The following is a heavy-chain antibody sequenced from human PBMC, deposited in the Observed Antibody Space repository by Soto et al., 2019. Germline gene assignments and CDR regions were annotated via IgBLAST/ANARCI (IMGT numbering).Heavy chain of an antibody. Sequence: QVQLVQSGAEVKKPGSSVKVSCKVSGVTFSSYIISWVRQAPGQGLEWMGRIIPILNIANYAQKFQGRVTITADKSTSTAYMELNSLRSEDTAGYYCARGYTYDSGSYFGMDVWGQGTTVTVSS. CDR1: GVTFSSYI. D-gene: IGHD3-10*01. J-gene: IGHJ6*02. CDR2: IIPILNIA. CDR3: ARGYTYDSGSYFGMDV. V-gene: IGHV1-69*02.